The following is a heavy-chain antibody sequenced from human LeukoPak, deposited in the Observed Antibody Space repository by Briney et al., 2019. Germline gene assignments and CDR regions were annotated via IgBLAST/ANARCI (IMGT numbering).Heavy chain of an antibody. CDR3: ARGRRGSGRVPGY. CDR1: GGSFSGYY. J-gene: IGHJ4*02. D-gene: IGHD3-10*01. V-gene: IGHV4-34*01. CDR2: INHSGST. Sequence: SETLSLTCAVYGGSFSGYYWSWIRQPPGKGLEWIGEINHSGSTNYNPSLESRVTISVDTSKNQFSLKLSSVTAADTAVYYCARGRRGSGRVPGYWGQGT.